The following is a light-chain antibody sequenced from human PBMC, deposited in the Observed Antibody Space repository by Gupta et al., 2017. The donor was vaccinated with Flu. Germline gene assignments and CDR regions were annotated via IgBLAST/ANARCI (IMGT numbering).Light chain of an antibody. CDR2: GAS. Sequence: PATLSVSPGERATLSCWASPSVSRHLAWYQQKPGQGPRLLIHGASTRATGIPARFSGSGSGTEFTLTISSLQSEDFAVYYCQQYMNWPWTFGQGTRVEIK. V-gene: IGKV3-15*01. CDR3: QQYMNWPWT. J-gene: IGKJ1*01. CDR1: PSVSRH.